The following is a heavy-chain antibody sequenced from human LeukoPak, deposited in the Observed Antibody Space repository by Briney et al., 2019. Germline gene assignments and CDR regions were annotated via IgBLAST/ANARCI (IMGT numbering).Heavy chain of an antibody. D-gene: IGHD3-10*01. CDR1: GYTFTSYA. V-gene: IGHV7-4-1*02. J-gene: IGHJ4*02. Sequence: ASVKVSCKASGYTFTSYAMNWVRQAPGQGLEWMGWINTNTGNPTYAQGFTGRFVFSLDTSVSTAYLQISSLKAEDTAVYYCARGYYGSGSYYTFFDYWDQGTLVTVSS. CDR2: INTNTGNP. CDR3: ARGYYGSGSYYTFFDY.